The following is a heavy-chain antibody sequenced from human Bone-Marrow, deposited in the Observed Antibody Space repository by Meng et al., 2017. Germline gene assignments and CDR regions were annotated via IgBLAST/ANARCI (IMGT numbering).Heavy chain of an antibody. CDR3: TSNVRYFDWLVYYYYYGMDV. CDR1: GFTFSNAY. V-gene: IGHV3-15*01. CDR2: IKSKTDGGTT. D-gene: IGHD3-9*01. J-gene: IGHJ6*02. Sequence: GESLKISCEGSGFTFSNAYMTWVRQVPGKRLEWVGRIKSKTDGGTTDYAAPVKGRFTISRDDSKNTLYLQMNSLKTEDTAVYYCTSNVRYFDWLVYYYYYGMDVWGQGTTVTVSS.